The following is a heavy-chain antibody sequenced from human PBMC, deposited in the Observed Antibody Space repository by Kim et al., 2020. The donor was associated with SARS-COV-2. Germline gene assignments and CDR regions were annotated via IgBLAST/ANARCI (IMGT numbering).Heavy chain of an antibody. Sequence: QKFQGRVTVTADESTSTAYMELSSLRSEDTAVYYCARPFYYYDSSGAFDIWGQGTMVTVSS. D-gene: IGHD3-22*01. CDR3: ARPFYYYDSSGAFDI. J-gene: IGHJ3*02. V-gene: IGHV1-69*01.